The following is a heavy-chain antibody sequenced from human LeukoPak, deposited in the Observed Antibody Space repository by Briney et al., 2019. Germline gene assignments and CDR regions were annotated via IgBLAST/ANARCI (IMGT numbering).Heavy chain of an antibody. V-gene: IGHV3-74*03. Sequence: GGSLRLSCAASGFTVSSNYMSWVRQAPGKGLMWVSRINTDGSETTYADSVKGRFTISRDNAKNSLYLQMNSLRAEDTALYYCARERDYGDSHDAFDIWGQGTMVTVSS. D-gene: IGHD4-17*01. J-gene: IGHJ3*02. CDR2: INTDGSET. CDR3: ARERDYGDSHDAFDI. CDR1: GFTVSSNY.